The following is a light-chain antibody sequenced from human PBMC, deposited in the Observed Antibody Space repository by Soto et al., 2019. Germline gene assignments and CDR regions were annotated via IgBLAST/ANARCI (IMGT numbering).Light chain of an antibody. Sequence: DIQMTQSPSSLSASVGDRVTITCRASQGIGNYLAWYQQKSGKVHKLLIYAASTLQSGVPYRFSGSRSGTDFNLTISSLQPEDVATYYCQNHNNAPLTFGQGTKVEIQ. V-gene: IGKV1-27*01. CDR3: QNHNNAPLT. J-gene: IGKJ1*01. CDR2: AAS. CDR1: QGIGNY.